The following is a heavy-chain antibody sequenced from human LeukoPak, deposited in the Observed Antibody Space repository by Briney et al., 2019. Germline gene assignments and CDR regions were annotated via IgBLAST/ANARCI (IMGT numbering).Heavy chain of an antibody. D-gene: IGHD3-10*01. CDR2: INPNSGGT. CDR1: GYTFTGYY. Sequence: ASVTVSCKASGYTFTGYYMHWVRQAPGQGLEWMGWINPNSGGTNYAQKFQGRVTMTRDTSISTAYMELSRLRSDDTAVYYCARGPHTMVRGVIITNNYWGQGTLVTVSS. J-gene: IGHJ4*02. V-gene: IGHV1-2*02. CDR3: ARGPHTMVRGVIITNNY.